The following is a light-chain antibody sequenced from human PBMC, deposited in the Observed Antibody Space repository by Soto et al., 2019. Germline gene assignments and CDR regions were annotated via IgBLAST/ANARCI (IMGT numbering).Light chain of an antibody. V-gene: IGKV3-20*01. J-gene: IGKJ2*01. Sequence: ELVLAQSPGTLSLSPGERATLSCRASQSVAGSYFAWYQQKPGQAPRLLIYSASSRATGIPDRFSGSGSGTDFTLTISRLEPEDCAVYYCQQYGSSPHTFGRGTKLEIK. CDR3: QQYGSSPHT. CDR1: QSVAGSY. CDR2: SAS.